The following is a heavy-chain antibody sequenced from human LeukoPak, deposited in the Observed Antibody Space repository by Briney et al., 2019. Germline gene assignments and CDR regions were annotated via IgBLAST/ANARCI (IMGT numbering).Heavy chain of an antibody. J-gene: IGHJ4*02. Sequence: PSETLSLTLTVSGGSISSYYWSWIRQPPGKGLGWVGYSYYSGSTNYNASLKSRVTISVDTSKNQFSLKLSSVTAADTAVYYCASSIAVAGGTFYYWGQGTLVTVSS. D-gene: IGHD6-19*01. CDR2: SYYSGST. CDR3: ASSIAVAGGTFYY. CDR1: GGSISSYY. V-gene: IGHV4-59*08.